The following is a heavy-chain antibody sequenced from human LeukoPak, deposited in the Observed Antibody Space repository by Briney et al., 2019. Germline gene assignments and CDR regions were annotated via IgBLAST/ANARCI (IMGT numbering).Heavy chain of an antibody. V-gene: IGHV3-21*01. CDR2: ISSSSSYI. CDR3: ARSDGDYYDSSGANL. CDR1: GFTFSSYA. J-gene: IGHJ4*02. Sequence: GGSLRLSCAASGFTFSSYAMSWVRQAPGKGLEWVSSISSSSSYIYYADSVKGRFTISRDNAKNSLYLQMNSLRAEDTAVYYCARSDGDYYDSSGANLWGQGTLVTVSS. D-gene: IGHD3-22*01.